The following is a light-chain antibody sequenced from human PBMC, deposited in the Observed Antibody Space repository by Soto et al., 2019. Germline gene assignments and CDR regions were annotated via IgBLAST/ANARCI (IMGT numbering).Light chain of an antibody. CDR2: AAS. J-gene: IGKJ3*01. Sequence: DIQMTQSRSSLSASVGDRVTITCRASKSISNDLNWYQQKPGKAPKLLIYAASSLQSGVPSRFSGSGSGTDFTLTISSLQPEVFATYSCQQSYTTLFTFGPGTNVDI. CDR3: QQSYTTLFT. CDR1: KSISND. V-gene: IGKV1-39*01.